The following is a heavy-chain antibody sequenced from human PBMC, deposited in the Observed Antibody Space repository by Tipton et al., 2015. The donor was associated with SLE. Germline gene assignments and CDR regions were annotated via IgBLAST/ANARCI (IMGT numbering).Heavy chain of an antibody. CDR2: IRYDGSNK. CDR3: AKEEDDLGLNGFDI. CDR1: GFTFSSYG. V-gene: IGHV3-30*02. D-gene: IGHD3-16*01. Sequence: SLRLSCAASGFTFSSYGMHWVRQAPGKGLEWVAFIRYDGSNKYYADSVKGRFTISRDNSKNTLYLQMNSLRAEDTAVYYCAKEEDDLGLNGFDIWGQGTMVTVSS. J-gene: IGHJ3*02.